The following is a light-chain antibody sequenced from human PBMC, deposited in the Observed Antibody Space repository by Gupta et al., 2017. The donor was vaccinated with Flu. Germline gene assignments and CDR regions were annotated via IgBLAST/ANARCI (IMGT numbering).Light chain of an antibody. CDR3: AAWDNSLSGHWV. J-gene: IGLJ3*02. V-gene: IGLV1-47*01. Sequence: VTISCSGSSSNIGSNYIYWYQQIPGTAPKLLIYRDNQRPSGVPDRFSGSKSGTSASLAISGLRSEDEADYYCAAWDNSLSGHWVFGGGTKLTVL. CDR1: SSNIGSNY. CDR2: RDN.